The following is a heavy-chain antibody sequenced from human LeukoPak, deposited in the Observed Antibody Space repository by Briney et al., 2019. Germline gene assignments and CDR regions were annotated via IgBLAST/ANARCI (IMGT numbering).Heavy chain of an antibody. CDR1: GFTFSSFS. D-gene: IGHD3-10*01. CDR2: ISGSSSNI. CDR3: AVWDGSGSYYNGYYFDY. Sequence: GGSLRLSCAASGFTFSSFSMNWVRQAPGKGLEWVSSISGSSSNIYYADSVKGRFTISRDNSKNTLYLQMNSLRAEDTAVYYCAVWDGSGSYYNGYYFDYWGQGTLVTVSS. V-gene: IGHV3-21*01. J-gene: IGHJ4*02.